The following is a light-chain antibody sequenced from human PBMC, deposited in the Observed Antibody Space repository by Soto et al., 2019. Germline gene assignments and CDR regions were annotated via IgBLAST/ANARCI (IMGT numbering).Light chain of an antibody. V-gene: IGKV1-5*03. Sequence: DIQMTQSPSTLSASVGERITITCRASQSISGWLAWYQQKPGKAPKLLIYKAFTLQSGVPSRFSGSGSETEFTLTISSLQPDDFATYYCQQYNNYSWTFGQGTKVDIK. CDR2: KAF. J-gene: IGKJ1*01. CDR1: QSISGW. CDR3: QQYNNYSWT.